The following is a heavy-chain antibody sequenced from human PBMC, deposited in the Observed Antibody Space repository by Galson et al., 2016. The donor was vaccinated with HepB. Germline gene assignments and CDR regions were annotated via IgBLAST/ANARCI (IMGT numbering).Heavy chain of an antibody. CDR3: ARHTGGLYDSGRYEFNY. V-gene: IGHV1-69*13. J-gene: IGHJ4*02. Sequence: SVKVSCKASGGTFSTFAISWVRQAPGQGLAWMGGVTPMFGKAKYSQKFQGRVTNTPDESTTTSYMELSSLTSDDTAVYYCARHTGGLYDSGRYEFNYLGQGTLVTVSS. D-gene: IGHD3-16*01. CDR1: GGTFSTFA. CDR2: VTPMFGKA.